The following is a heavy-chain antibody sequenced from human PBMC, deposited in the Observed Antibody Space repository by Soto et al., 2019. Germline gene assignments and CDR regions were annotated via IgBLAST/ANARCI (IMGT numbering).Heavy chain of an antibody. Sequence: QVNLVQSGAEVKKPGASVKVSWKGSGYGFTTYGVTWVRQAPGQGLEWMAWISAHNGNTNYAQKVQGRVTVTRDTSTSTAYMELRSLRYDDTAVYYCARGRYGDYWGQGALVTVSS. J-gene: IGHJ4*02. CDR1: GYGFTTYG. CDR3: ARGRYGDY. D-gene: IGHD1-1*01. V-gene: IGHV1-18*01. CDR2: ISAHNGNT.